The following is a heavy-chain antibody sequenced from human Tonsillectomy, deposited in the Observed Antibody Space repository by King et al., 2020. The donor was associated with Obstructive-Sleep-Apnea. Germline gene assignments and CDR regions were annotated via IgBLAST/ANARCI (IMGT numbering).Heavy chain of an antibody. CDR3: ARDHGWSYGSGSYYPPNAFDI. J-gene: IGHJ3*02. CDR1: GGSISSYY. CDR2: IYYSGNT. V-gene: IGHV4-59*01. Sequence: QLQESGPGLVKPSETLSLTCTFSGGSISSYYWSWIRQPPGKGLEWIGYIYYSGNTNYNPSLKSRVTISVDTSKNQFSLKLSSMTAADTAVYYCARDHGWSYGSGSYYPPNAFDIWGQGTMVTVSS. D-gene: IGHD3-10*01.